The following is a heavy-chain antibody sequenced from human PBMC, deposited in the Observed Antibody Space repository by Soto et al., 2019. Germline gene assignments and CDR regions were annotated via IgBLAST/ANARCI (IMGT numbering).Heavy chain of an antibody. D-gene: IGHD3-3*01. CDR3: ARGRSMRPGITIFGVVSPRYYYYGMDV. Sequence: ASVKVSCKASGYTFTSYDINWVRQATGQGLEWMGWMNPNSGNTGYAQKFQGRVTMTRNTSISTAYMELSSLRSEDTAVYYCARGRSMRPGITIFGVVSPRYYYYGMDVWGQGTTVTVSS. V-gene: IGHV1-8*01. CDR1: GYTFTSYD. CDR2: MNPNSGNT. J-gene: IGHJ6*02.